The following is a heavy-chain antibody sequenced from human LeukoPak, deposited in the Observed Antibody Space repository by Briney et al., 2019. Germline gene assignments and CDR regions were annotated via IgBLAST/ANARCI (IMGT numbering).Heavy chain of an antibody. D-gene: IGHD3-16*02. J-gene: IGHJ3*02. CDR1: GGSISSYY. V-gene: IGHV4-59*01. Sequence: PSETLSLTCTVSGGSISSYYWSWIRQPPGKGLEWIGYIYYSGSTNYNPSLKSRVTISVDTSKNQFSLKLSSVTAADTAVYYCAREPFGYTDAFDIWGQGTMVTVSS. CDR3: AREPFGYTDAFDI. CDR2: IYYSGST.